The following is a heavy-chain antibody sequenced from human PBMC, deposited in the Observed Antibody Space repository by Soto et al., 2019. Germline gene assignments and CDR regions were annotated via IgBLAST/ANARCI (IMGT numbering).Heavy chain of an antibody. CDR3: TRQEFAFYYGLDV. J-gene: IGHJ6*02. CDR2: LYYSGST. CDR1: GGSISRSSYY. Sequence: SWTLSLTCTVSGGSISRSSYYWAWIRQPPGKGLEWIGSLYYSGSTYYNPSLKSRLTISVDTSKNQFSLKLSSVTAADTAVYYCTRQEFAFYYGLDVWGQGTTVT. V-gene: IGHV4-39*01. D-gene: IGHD3-10*01.